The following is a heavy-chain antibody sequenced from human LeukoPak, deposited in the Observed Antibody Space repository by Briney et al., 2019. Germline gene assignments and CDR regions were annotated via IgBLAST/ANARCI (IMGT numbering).Heavy chain of an antibody. Sequence: PGGSLRLSCAASGFTFDDYAMHWVRQAPGKGLEWVSLISGDGGSTYYADSVKGRFTISRDNSKNSLYLQMNSLRTEDTALYYCATLSSEGFDYWGQGTLVTVSS. V-gene: IGHV3-43*02. J-gene: IGHJ4*02. CDR1: GFTFDDYA. D-gene: IGHD3-22*01. CDR3: ATLSSEGFDY. CDR2: ISGDGGST.